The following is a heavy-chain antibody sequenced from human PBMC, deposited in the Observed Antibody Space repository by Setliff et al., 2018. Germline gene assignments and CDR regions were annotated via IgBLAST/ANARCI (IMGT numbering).Heavy chain of an antibody. CDR2: TIPIFGTP. CDR1: GGMSGTYS. J-gene: IGHJ4*02. CDR3: ARDGAYCSGGSCYSFDY. D-gene: IGHD2-15*01. Sequence: GASVKVSCKASGGMSGTYSISWVRQAPGQGLEWIGATIPIFGTPNYAQNFQDRVTITADISTTTVFMEMSSLRSDDTAVYYCARDGAYCSGGSCYSFDYWGPGTPVTVSS. V-gene: IGHV1-69*06.